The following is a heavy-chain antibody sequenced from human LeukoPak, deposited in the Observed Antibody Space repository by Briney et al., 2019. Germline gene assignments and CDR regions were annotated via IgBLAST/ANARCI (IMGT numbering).Heavy chain of an antibody. CDR2: ISSSSSTI. Sequence: GGSLRLSCAASGFTFSSYSMSWVRQAPGKGLEWVSYISSSSSTIYYADSVKDRFTISRDNAKNSLYLQMNSLRAEDTAVYYCARDRSGEGDYWGQGTLVTVSS. D-gene: IGHD2-15*01. J-gene: IGHJ4*02. CDR3: ARDRSGEGDY. V-gene: IGHV3-48*01. CDR1: GFTFSSYS.